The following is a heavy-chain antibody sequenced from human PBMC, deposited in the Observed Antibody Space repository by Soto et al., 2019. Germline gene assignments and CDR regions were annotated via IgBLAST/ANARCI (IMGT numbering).Heavy chain of an antibody. V-gene: IGHV3-48*02. J-gene: IGHJ5*02. D-gene: IGHD2-8*01. CDR3: ARDNGMAGSFDP. CDR1: GFTFSSYS. Sequence: EVQVVESGGGLVQPGASMRLSCEASGFTFSSYSMNWVRQAPGKGLEWVSYISIGSTTIFYANSLKGRFTISRDNDKNSLYLQMNSLSDEDQAVYYCARDNGMAGSFDPWGQGTLVTVSS. CDR2: ISIGSTTI.